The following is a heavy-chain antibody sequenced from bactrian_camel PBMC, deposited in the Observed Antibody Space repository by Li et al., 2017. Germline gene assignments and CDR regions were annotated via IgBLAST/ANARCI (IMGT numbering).Heavy chain of an antibody. J-gene: IGHJ4*01. CDR3: APSRLVAPTFGAYEN. CDR2: IRAGGVST. D-gene: IGHD7*01. Sequence: LVESGGGLVQPGGSLRLSCTASGFTFSVYDMSWVRQAPGKGLEWVSRIRAGGVSTYYTDSVKGRFTIARDNAKNTLYLEMNSLKPEDTAMYYCAPSRLVAPTFGAYENWGQGTQVTVS. V-gene: IGHV3S28*01. CDR1: GFTFSVYD.